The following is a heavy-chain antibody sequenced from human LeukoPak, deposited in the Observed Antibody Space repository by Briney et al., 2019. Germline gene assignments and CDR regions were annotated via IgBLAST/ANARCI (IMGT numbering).Heavy chain of an antibody. J-gene: IGHJ5*02. D-gene: IGHD3-10*01. CDR1: GFTVSSNY. V-gene: IGHV3-53*01. Sequence: PGGSLRLSCAASGFTVSSNYMSWVRQAPGQGLEWVSVIYSGGSTYYADSVKGRFTISRDNAKTSLFLDMNNLRAEDTAVYYCVRLMRGATFDPWGQGALVAVSS. CDR2: IYSGGST. CDR3: VRLMRGATFDP.